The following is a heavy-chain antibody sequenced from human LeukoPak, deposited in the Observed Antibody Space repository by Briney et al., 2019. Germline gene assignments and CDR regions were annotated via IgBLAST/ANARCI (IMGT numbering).Heavy chain of an antibody. CDR1: GASVSSASY. J-gene: IGHJ4*02. D-gene: IGHD2-21*02. CDR2: IHNGVNT. V-gene: IGHV4-61*01. Sequence: PSETLSLTCTVSGASVSSASYWSWIRQPPGKGVEWIAHIHNGVNTNYNPSLKSRVTISVDTSKNQFSLRLNSVTAADTAVYYCAKDRSPHCGGDCYRNEFYFDYWGQGTLVTVSA. CDR3: AKDRSPHCGGDCYRNEFYFDY.